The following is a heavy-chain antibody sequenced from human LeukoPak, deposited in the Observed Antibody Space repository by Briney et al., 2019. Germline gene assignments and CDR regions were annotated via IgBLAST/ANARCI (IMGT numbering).Heavy chain of an antibody. CDR1: GFTFDDYA. J-gene: IGHJ6*02. Sequence: PGRSLRLSCAASGFTFDDYAMHWVRQAPGKGLEWVSGISWNSGSIDYADSVKGRFTISRDNAKNSLYLQMNSLRAEDTALYYCAKERSVYYYGMDVWGQGTTVTVSS. CDR2: ISWNSGSI. CDR3: AKERSVYYYGMDV. D-gene: IGHD5-24*01. V-gene: IGHV3-9*01.